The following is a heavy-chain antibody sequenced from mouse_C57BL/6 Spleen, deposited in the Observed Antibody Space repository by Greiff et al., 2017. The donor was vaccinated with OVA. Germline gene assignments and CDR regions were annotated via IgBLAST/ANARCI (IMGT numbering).Heavy chain of an antibody. D-gene: IGHD3-2*02. CDR3: ARGRGSSGPFAY. CDR1: GYTFTDYY. J-gene: IGHJ3*01. V-gene: IGHV1-84*01. Sequence: QVHVKQSGPELVKPGASVKISCKASGYTFTDYYINWVKQRPGQGLEWIGWIYPGSGNTKYNEKFKGKATLTVDPSSSTAYMQLSSLTSEDSAVYFCARGRGSSGPFAYWGQGTLVTVSA. CDR2: IYPGSGNT.